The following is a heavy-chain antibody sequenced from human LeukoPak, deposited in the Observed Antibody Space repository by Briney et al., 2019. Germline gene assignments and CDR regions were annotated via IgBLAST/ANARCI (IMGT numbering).Heavy chain of an antibody. CDR1: GFSISTYW. CDR3: ARDPERGYSYHDY. V-gene: IGHV3-74*01. Sequence: PGGSLRLSCVVSGFSISTYWMYWVRQAPGKGLVYVSRLKNEHDGNTITYADSVKGRFTISRDNAKNSLYLQMNSLRAEDTAVYYCARDPERGYSYHDYWGQGTLVTVSS. J-gene: IGHJ4*02. CDR2: LKNEHDGNTI. D-gene: IGHD5-18*01.